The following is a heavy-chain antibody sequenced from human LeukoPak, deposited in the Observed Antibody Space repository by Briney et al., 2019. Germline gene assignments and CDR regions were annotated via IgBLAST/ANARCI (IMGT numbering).Heavy chain of an antibody. J-gene: IGHJ5*02. CDR2: IKQDGSEK. CDR3: ARVRRYFDTSGYQVFWFDP. D-gene: IGHD3-22*01. Sequence: AGGSLRLSCAASGFTFSSYWMSWVRQAPGKGLEWVANIKQDGSEKYYVDSVKGRFTISRDNAKNSLFLQMNSLRAEDTAVYYCARVRRYFDTSGYQVFWFDPWGQGTRVTVS. CDR1: GFTFSSYW. V-gene: IGHV3-7*01.